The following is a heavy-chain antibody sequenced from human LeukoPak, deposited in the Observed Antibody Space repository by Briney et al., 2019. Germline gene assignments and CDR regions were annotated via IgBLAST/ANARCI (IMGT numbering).Heavy chain of an antibody. Sequence: SVKVSCKASGGTFNNFGISWLRQAPGQGPEWMGGIIPVFGTGDYSKKFQVRLTITSDESTTTAYMELSSLSSEDTAVYYCARGKRELLQLYHFDFWGQGTLVTVSS. CDR1: GGTFNNFG. CDR3: ARGKRELLQLYHFDF. V-gene: IGHV1-69*13. D-gene: IGHD1-26*01. CDR2: IIPVFGTG. J-gene: IGHJ4*02.